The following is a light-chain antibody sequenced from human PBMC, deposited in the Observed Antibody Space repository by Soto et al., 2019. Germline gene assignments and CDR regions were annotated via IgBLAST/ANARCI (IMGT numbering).Light chain of an antibody. V-gene: IGLV1-40*01. J-gene: IGLJ1*01. CDR1: SSNIGAGYD. CDR2: DNN. Sequence: QSVLTQPPSVSGAPGQRVTISCSGSSSNIGAGYDVHWYQQLPGTAPKLLIYDNNNRPSGVPDRFSGSKSGTSASLAITGLQAEDEANYYCISFTSRHIYVFGTGTKVTVL. CDR3: ISFTSRHIYV.